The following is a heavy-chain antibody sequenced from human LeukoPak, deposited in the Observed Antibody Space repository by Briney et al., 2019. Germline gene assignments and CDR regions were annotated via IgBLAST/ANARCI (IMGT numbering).Heavy chain of an antibody. CDR3: ARDHYYDSSGYYGY. Sequence: GGSLRLSCAVSGFTFSSYDMSWVRQAPGKGLEWVSVISGSGGSTYYADSVKGRFTISRDNAKNSLYLQMNSLRAEDTAVYYCARDHYYDSSGYYGYWGQGTLVTVSS. V-gene: IGHV3-23*01. D-gene: IGHD3-22*01. CDR1: GFTFSSYD. J-gene: IGHJ4*02. CDR2: ISGSGGST.